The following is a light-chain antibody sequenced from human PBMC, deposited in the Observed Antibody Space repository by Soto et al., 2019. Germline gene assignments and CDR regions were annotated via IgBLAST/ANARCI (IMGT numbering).Light chain of an antibody. CDR1: QSVSSY. CDR3: QQRSNLLT. J-gene: IGKJ4*01. Sequence: EIVLTQSPATLSLSPGERATLSCRASQSVSSYLAWYQQKPGQAPRLLIYDASNRATGIPARFSGSGSGTDFNLTIISLEPEDFAVYYCQQRSNLLTFGGGTKVEIK. V-gene: IGKV3-11*01. CDR2: DAS.